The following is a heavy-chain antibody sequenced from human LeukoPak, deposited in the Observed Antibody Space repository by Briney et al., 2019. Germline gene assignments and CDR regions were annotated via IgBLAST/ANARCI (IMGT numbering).Heavy chain of an antibody. Sequence: PGGSLRLSCAASGFTFSSYGMHWVRQAPGKGVEWVAVIWYDGSNKYYADSVKGLFTISRDNSKNTLYLQMNSLRAEDTAVYYCARDSGYGYNTFPTADYWGQGSLVTVSS. CDR1: GFTFSSYG. CDR3: ARDSGYGYNTFPTADY. J-gene: IGHJ4*02. CDR2: IWYDGSNK. V-gene: IGHV3-33*01. D-gene: IGHD5-24*01.